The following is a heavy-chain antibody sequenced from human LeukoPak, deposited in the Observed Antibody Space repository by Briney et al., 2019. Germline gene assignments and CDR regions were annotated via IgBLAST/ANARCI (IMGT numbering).Heavy chain of an antibody. J-gene: IGHJ5*02. CDR2: IYYSGST. CDR1: GGSISSHY. CDR3: ARDVDYGGTATGWFDP. V-gene: IGHV4-59*11. Sequence: PSETLSLTCTVSGGSISSHYWSWIRQPPGKGLEGIGYIYYSGSTNYNPSLKSRVTMSVDTSKNQFSLKLSSVTAADTAVYYCARDVDYGGTATGWFDPWGQGTLVTVSS. D-gene: IGHD4-23*01.